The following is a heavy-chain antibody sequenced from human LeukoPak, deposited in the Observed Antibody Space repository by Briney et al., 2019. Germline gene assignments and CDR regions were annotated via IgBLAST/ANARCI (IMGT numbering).Heavy chain of an antibody. J-gene: IGHJ4*02. CDR3: ARSGQFFDWLLSDY. V-gene: IGHV3-30*03. D-gene: IGHD3/OR15-3a*01. Sequence: GGSLRLSCAASGFTFSSYGMHWVRQAPGKGLEWVAVISYDGSSQYSADSVKGRFTISRDNSKSTLYLQMNSLRTEDTAVYYCARSGQFFDWLLSDYWGQGTLVTVSS. CDR2: ISYDGSSQ. CDR1: GFTFSSYG.